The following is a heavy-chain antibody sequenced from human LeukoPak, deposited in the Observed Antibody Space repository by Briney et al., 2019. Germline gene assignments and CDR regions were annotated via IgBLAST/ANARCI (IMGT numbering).Heavy chain of an antibody. Sequence: GASVSVSYKFSVHTLTQLSIHWVRQAPGKGRGGMGGSHPKDGAPNFAQNFQARISMTEDTSIATAYLALTSLTSDDTAVYFCAAVRTSPQDFYDDTASRNPFDYWGQGTLLTVSS. D-gene: IGHD5-18*01. CDR1: VHTLTQLS. CDR2: SHPKDGAP. J-gene: IGHJ4*02. V-gene: IGHV1-24*01. CDR3: AAVRTSPQDFYDDTASRNPFDY.